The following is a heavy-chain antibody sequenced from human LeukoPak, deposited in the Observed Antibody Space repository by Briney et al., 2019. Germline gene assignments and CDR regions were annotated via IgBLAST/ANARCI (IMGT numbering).Heavy chain of an antibody. CDR1: GYTLTGYY. CDR3: ARGEWEVPTTS. CDR2: INPKSGGT. Sequence: GASVKVSCKASGYTLTGYYMHWVRQAPGQGLEWMGWINPKSGGTRYAQKFQGRVTMTRDTSVTTAYVQMSSLRSDDTAVYYCARGEWEVPTTSWGQGTLVTVSS. V-gene: IGHV1-2*02. D-gene: IGHD1-26*01. J-gene: IGHJ5*02.